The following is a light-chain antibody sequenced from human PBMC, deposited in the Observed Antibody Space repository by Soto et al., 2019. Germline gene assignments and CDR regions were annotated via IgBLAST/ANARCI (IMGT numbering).Light chain of an antibody. CDR2: GAS. CDR3: QHYRTS. CDR1: QSVSGSY. Sequence: EIVLTQSPGTLSLSPGERATLSCRASQSVSGSYLAWYQQKPGQPPRLLIYGASSRATGIPDRFSGSGSGTDFTLTITRLAPEDFAVYYCQHYRTSFGVGTKVEIK. J-gene: IGKJ4*01. V-gene: IGKV3-20*01.